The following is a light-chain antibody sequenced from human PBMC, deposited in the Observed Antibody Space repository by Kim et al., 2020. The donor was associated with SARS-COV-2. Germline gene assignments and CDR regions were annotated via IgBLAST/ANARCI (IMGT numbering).Light chain of an antibody. CDR1: ENIGSW. V-gene: IGKV1-12*01. J-gene: IGKJ4*01. Sequence: SASVGDRVTITCRASENIGSWLAWYQQKPGKAPSLLIYSTSTVHSGVPSRFSGSGSGTDFTLTVSSLQPEDSAVYYCQQLNGFPLTFGGGTKLEI. CDR2: STS. CDR3: QQLNGFPLT.